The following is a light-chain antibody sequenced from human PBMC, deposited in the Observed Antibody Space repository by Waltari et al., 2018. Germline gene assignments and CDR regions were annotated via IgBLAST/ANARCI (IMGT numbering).Light chain of an antibody. J-gene: IGLJ2*01. CDR1: SSNLGTNY. CDR2: DNN. Sequence: QSVLTQPPSVSAAPGQKVTISCSGSSSNLGTNYVSWYQHLPGTAPKLLIYDNNMRPSGIPDRFSGSKSGTSATLDITGLQTGDEADYYCATWDNSLSAGVFGGGTKLTVL. V-gene: IGLV1-51*01. CDR3: ATWDNSLSAGV.